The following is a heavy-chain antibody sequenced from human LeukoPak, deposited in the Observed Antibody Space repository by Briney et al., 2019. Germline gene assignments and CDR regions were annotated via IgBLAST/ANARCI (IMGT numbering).Heavy chain of an antibody. Sequence: PGGSLRLSCAASGFTFSSYGMHWVRQAPGKGLEWVAVMWFDGSTEYNADSVKGRFTISRDNSKNTLYLQVNTLRAEDTAVYYCARDRGYHSNPDYWGQGALVTVSS. J-gene: IGHJ4*02. D-gene: IGHD4-11*01. CDR1: GFTFSSYG. V-gene: IGHV3-33*01. CDR2: MWFDGSTE. CDR3: ARDRGYHSNPDY.